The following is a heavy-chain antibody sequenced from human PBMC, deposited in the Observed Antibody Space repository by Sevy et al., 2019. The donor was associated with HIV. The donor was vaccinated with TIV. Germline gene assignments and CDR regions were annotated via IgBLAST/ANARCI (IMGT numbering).Heavy chain of an antibody. CDR1: GGTFSNFA. J-gene: IGHJ3*02. Sequence: ASVKVSCKASGGTFSNFALSWVRQAPGQGLEWMGGIIAMFGTTKYAQKFQGRVTISADKSTSTAYMELSSLRSEDTAVYYCARSLPTMIVVVDAFDIWGQGTMVTVSS. CDR2: IIAMFGTT. V-gene: IGHV1-69*06. D-gene: IGHD3-22*01. CDR3: ARSLPTMIVVVDAFDI.